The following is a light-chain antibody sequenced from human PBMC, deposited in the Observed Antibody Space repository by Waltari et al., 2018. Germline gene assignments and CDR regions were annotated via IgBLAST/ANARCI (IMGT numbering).Light chain of an antibody. CDR1: SSNIGAGYA. V-gene: IGLV1-40*01. J-gene: IGLJ2*01. CDR3: QSYDSSLSAL. CDR2: GNS. Sequence: QSVLTQPPSVSGAPGQRVTISCPGRSSNIGAGYAVTWYQQRPGTAPKLLIYGNSNRPSGVPDRFSGSKSGTSASLAITGLQAEDEADYYCQSYDSSLSALFGGGTKLTVL.